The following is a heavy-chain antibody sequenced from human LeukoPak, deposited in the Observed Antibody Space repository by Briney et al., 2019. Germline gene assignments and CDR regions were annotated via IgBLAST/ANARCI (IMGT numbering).Heavy chain of an antibody. CDR3: ARDAPSSSGSQYYYFDY. V-gene: IGHV1-46*01. J-gene: IGHJ4*02. Sequence: ASVKVSCKASGYTFTSYYMHWVRQAPGQGLEWMGIINPSGGSTSYAQKFQGRVTMTRDMSTSTVYMELSSLRSEDTAVYYCARDAPSSSGSQYYYFDYWGQGTLVTVSS. CDR2: INPSGGST. CDR1: GYTFTSYY. D-gene: IGHD3-10*01.